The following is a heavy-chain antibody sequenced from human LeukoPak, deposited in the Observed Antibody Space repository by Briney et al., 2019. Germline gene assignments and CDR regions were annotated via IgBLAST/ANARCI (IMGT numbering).Heavy chain of an antibody. V-gene: IGHV1-2*02. CDR2: INPNSGDT. CDR1: GYTFTGNY. D-gene: IGHD5-24*01. J-gene: IGHJ4*02. CDR3: ARDSSDGYNPIDY. Sequence: GVSVKVSCKASGYTFTGNYMNWVRQAPGQGLEWVGWINPNSGDTSYAQKFQGRVTMTRDTSISTAYMELTRLRSDDTAVYYCARDSSDGYNPIDYWGQGTLVTVSS.